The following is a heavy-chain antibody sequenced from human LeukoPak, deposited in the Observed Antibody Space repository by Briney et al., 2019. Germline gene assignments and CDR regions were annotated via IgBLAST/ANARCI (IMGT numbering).Heavy chain of an antibody. CDR1: GGSISSYY. D-gene: IGHD7-27*01. V-gene: IGHV4-59*01. J-gene: IGHJ6*02. CDR2: IYYSGST. CDR3: ARDSGGMDV. Sequence: SETLSLNCTVAGGSISSYYWSWIRQPPGKGLEWIGYIYYSGSTNYNPSLKSRVTISVDTSKNQFSLKLSSVTAADTAVYYCARDSGGMDVWGQGTTVTVSS.